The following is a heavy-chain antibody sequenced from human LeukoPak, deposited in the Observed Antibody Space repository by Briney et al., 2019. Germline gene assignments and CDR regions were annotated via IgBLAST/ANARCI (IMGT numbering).Heavy chain of an antibody. CDR1: GYIFTDYY. CDR3: ARSRTPFYYYGMHV. V-gene: IGHV1-2*02. CDR2: IDPNSGGT. Sequence: ASVKVSCKASGYIFTDYYIHWIRQAPGQGLEWMGWIDPNSGGTHHAPNFQGRATMTRDTSSSTVYMDLSRLRSDDTAIYYCARSRTPFYYYGMHVWGLGTSVTVSS. J-gene: IGHJ6*02. D-gene: IGHD1-1*01.